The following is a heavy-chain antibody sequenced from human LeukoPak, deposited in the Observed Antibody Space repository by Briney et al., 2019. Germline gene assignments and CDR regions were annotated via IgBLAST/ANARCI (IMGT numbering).Heavy chain of an antibody. CDR3: ARENQYSSSCVDY. J-gene: IGHJ4*02. Sequence: GGSLRLSCAASGFTFSSYGMSWVRQAPGKGLEWVSYISSSSSTIYYADSVKGRFTISRDNAKNSLYLQMNSLRAEDTAVYYCARENQYSSSCVDYWGQGTLVTVSS. D-gene: IGHD6-13*01. CDR1: GFTFSSYG. V-gene: IGHV3-48*01. CDR2: ISSSSSTI.